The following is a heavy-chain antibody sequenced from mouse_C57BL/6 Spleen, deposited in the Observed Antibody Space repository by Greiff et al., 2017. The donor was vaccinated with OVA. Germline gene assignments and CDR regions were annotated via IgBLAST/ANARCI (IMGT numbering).Heavy chain of an antibody. D-gene: IGHD2-2*01. V-gene: IGHV5-16*01. CDR1: GFTFSDSY. CDR3: ARGYDVDWYFDV. CDR2: INYDGSST. Sequence: EVKVVESAGGLVQPGSSMKLSCTASGFTFSDSYLAWVRQVPEKGLEWVANINYDGSSTYFLDSSKGRFILARDNAKNFLYLQMRSLKSEDTATYYCARGYDVDWYFDVWGTGTTVTVSS. J-gene: IGHJ1*03.